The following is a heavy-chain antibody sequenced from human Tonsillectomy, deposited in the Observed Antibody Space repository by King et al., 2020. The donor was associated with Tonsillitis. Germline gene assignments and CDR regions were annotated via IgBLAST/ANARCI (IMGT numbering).Heavy chain of an antibody. CDR1: GFTFTSYA. V-gene: IGHV3-23*04. CDR3: AKYLLGGGYVNFDY. CDR2: ISTIDGRT. D-gene: IGHD5-12*01. J-gene: IGHJ4*02. Sequence: VQLVESGGGLVQPGGSLRLSCAASGFTFTSYAMNWVRQAPGKGLEWVSTISTIDGRTFYADSVRGRFTISRDTSKNMLFLQRRSLRAEDTAIYYCAKYLLGGGYVNFDYWGQGSLVTVSS.